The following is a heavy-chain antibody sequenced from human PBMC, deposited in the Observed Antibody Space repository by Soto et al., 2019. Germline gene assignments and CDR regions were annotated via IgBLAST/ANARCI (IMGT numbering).Heavy chain of an antibody. J-gene: IGHJ6*02. D-gene: IGHD4-17*01. CDR2: IKSKTDGGTT. CDR3: TTDHFPTVTVYYYYGMDV. V-gene: IGHV3-15*01. CDR1: GFTFSNAW. Sequence: PGGSLRLSCAASGFTFSNAWMSWVRQAPGKGLEWVGRIKSKTDGGTTDYAAPVKGRFTISRDDSKNTLYLQMNSLKTEDTAVYYCTTDHFPTVTVYYYYGMDVWGQGTTVTVSS.